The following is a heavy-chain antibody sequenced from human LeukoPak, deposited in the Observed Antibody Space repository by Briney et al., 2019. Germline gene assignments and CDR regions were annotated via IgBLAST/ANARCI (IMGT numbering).Heavy chain of an antibody. D-gene: IGHD3-10*01. CDR2: ISHDGSNT. CDR1: GFTFFTYS. Sequence: GGSLRLSCTASGFTFFTYSMHWVRQAPGKGLEWVALISHDGSNTYHADSVKGRFTISRDDSKNTLYLQMNNLRPEDTAVYYCARSYGSANYALDYWGQGTLVTVSS. CDR3: ARSYGSANYALDY. J-gene: IGHJ4*02. V-gene: IGHV3-30-3*01.